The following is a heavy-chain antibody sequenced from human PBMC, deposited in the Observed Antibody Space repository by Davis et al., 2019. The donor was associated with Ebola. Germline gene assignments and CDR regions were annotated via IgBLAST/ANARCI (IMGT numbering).Heavy chain of an antibody. CDR3: AREGWEAARPGDYYYGMDV. CDR1: GYTLTELS. V-gene: IGHV1-24*01. J-gene: IGHJ6*02. Sequence: ASVKVSCKVSGYTLTELSMHWVRQAPGKGLEWMGGFDPEDGETIYAQKFQGRVTMTEDTSTDTAYMELSSLRSEDTAVYYCAREGWEAARPGDYYYGMDVWGQGTTVTVSS. CDR2: FDPEDGET. D-gene: IGHD6-6*01.